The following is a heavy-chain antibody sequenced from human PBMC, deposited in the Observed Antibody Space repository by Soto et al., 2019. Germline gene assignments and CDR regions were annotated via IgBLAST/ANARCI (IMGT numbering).Heavy chain of an antibody. CDR1: GFSFSSYW. V-gene: IGHV3-7*03. Sequence: GGSLRLSCAASGFSFSSYWMTWVRQAPGKGLEWVANIKQDGREKYYVASVKGRFTISRDNVKNLLFLQMDSLTPDDTAVYYCAGDGVRNGAYNGWLDPWGQGTLVTVSS. CDR3: AGDGVRNGAYNGWLDP. CDR2: IKQDGREK. J-gene: IGHJ5*02. D-gene: IGHD3-16*01.